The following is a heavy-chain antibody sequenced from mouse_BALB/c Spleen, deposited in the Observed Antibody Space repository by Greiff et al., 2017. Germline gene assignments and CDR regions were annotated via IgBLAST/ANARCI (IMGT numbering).Heavy chain of an antibody. CDR3: TRGNTVVANDY. V-gene: IGHV5-6-4*01. Sequence: EVKLVESGGGLVKPGGSLKLSCAVSGFTFSRYTMSWVRQTPGKRLAWVATISSGGSYTYYPDSVKGRFTISRDNAKNTLYLPMSSLKSEDTAMVFCTRGNTVVANDYWGQGGTLPVSS. CDR1: GFTFSRYT. J-gene: IGHJ2*01. CDR2: ISSGGSYT. D-gene: IGHD1-1*01.